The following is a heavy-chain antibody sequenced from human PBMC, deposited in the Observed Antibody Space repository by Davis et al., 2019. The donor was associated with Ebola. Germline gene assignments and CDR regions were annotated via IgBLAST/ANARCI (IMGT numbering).Heavy chain of an antibody. CDR3: ARGGPVVTANRFDD. CDR2: VYHTGLT. Sequence: LTPSCSVSGGSITRGGYFCIWIRQHPGKGLDWTGSVYHTGLTYYNPSLKSRVTISVDTSTDQFSLTLNSVTAADTAIYYCARGGPVVTANRFDDWGRGMLVTVSS. J-gene: IGHJ4*02. D-gene: IGHD2-21*02. CDR1: GGSITRGGYF. V-gene: IGHV4-31*03.